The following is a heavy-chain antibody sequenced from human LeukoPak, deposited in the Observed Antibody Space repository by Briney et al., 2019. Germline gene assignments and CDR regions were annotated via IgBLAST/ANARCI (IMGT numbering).Heavy chain of an antibody. CDR3: ARHDYGSGSPLDY. V-gene: IGHV4-30-2*01. CDR2: IYHSGST. CDR1: GGSISSGGYS. J-gene: IGHJ4*02. Sequence: SQTLSLTCAVSGGSISSGGYSWSWIRQPPGKGLEWIGYIYHSGSTNYNPSLKSRVTISVDTSKNQFSLKLSSVTAADTAVYYCARHDYGSGSPLDYWGQGTLVTVSS. D-gene: IGHD3-10*01.